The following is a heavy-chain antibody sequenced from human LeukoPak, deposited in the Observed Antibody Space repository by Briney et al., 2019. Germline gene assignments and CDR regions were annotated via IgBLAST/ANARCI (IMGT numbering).Heavy chain of an antibody. CDR1: GFSFDDYA. D-gene: IGHD5-12*01. Sequence: GGSLRLSCAVSGFSFDDYAMHWIRQVPGKGLEWVSGISWNSDNIGYADSVKGRFTTSRDNAKNSLYLQMNSLRAEDTALYYCAINGGGDSGYGNFDYWGQGTLVTVSS. CDR3: AINGGGDSGYGNFDY. J-gene: IGHJ4*02. CDR2: ISWNSDNI. V-gene: IGHV3-9*01.